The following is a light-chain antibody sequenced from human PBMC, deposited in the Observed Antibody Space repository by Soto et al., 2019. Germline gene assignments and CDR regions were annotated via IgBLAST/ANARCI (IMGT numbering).Light chain of an antibody. CDR2: RND. Sequence: QSVLTQPPSASGTPGQRVTISCSGSNSNIGDNTLNWYQQLPGTAPKLLISRNDQRPSGVPDRFSGSRSGTSGSLAISGLQSEDEAEYYCAAWDDRLNGFVLGTGTKVTV. CDR3: AAWDDRLNGFV. V-gene: IGLV1-44*01. J-gene: IGLJ1*01. CDR1: NSNIGDNT.